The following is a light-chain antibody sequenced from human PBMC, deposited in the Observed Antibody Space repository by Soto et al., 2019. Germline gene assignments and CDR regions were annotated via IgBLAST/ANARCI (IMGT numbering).Light chain of an antibody. J-gene: IGKJ3*01. V-gene: IGKV3-20*01. CDR1: KSLAGRY. Sequence: EIALTQSPGTLSLSPGERATLSCRASKSLAGRYLGWYQQKPGQAPRLLIYGASNRATGIPDRFSGSGSVTDFTLTSSILEPEDFAVYLCQQGFTVGPGNKVDLK. CDR2: GAS. CDR3: QQGFT.